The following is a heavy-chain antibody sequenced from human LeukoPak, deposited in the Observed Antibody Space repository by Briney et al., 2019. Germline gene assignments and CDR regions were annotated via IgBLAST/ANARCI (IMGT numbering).Heavy chain of an antibody. V-gene: IGHV4-59*01. D-gene: IGHD6-19*01. J-gene: IGHJ4*02. CDR1: GGSISSYY. CDR2: IYYSGST. Sequence: PSETLSLTCTVSGGSISSYYWSWIRQPPGKGLEWIGYIYYSGSTNYNPSLKSRVTISVDTSKNQFSLKLSSVTAADTAVYYCARVTPNLYSSGWYFDYWGQGTLVTVSS. CDR3: ARVTPNLYSSGWYFDY.